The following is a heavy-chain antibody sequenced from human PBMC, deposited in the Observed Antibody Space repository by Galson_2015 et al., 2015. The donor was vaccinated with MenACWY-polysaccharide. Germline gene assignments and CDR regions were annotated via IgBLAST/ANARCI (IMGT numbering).Heavy chain of an antibody. V-gene: IGHV1-8*01. CDR2: MNPNSGNT. J-gene: IGHJ4*02. CDR1: GYTFTSYD. Sequence: SVKVSCKASGYTFTSYDINWVRQATGQGLEWMGWMNPNSGNTGYAQNFQGRVAMTSDTSMSTAYMELRSLRSEDTAVYYCARWTSRGDPDAYFDYWGQGTLVTVSS. D-gene: IGHD4-17*01. CDR3: ARWTSRGDPDAYFDY.